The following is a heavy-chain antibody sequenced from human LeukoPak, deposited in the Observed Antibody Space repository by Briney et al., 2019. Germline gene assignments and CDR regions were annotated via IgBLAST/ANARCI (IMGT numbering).Heavy chain of an antibody. J-gene: IGHJ4*02. D-gene: IGHD3-3*01. V-gene: IGHV1-8*01. CDR2: MNPNSGNT. CDR1: GYTFTSYD. CDR3: ARGNTGRFWSGSYYFDY. Sequence: ASVKVSCKASGYTFTSYDIHWVRQATGQGLEWMGWMNPNSGNTGYAQKFQGRVTMTRNTSISTAYMELSSLRSEDTAVYYCARGNTGRFWSGSYYFDYWGQGTLVTVSS.